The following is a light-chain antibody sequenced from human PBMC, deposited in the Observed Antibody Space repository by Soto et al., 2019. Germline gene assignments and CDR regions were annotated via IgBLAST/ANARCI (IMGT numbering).Light chain of an antibody. CDR3: HQYDNLPLT. CDR1: QDISNY. V-gene: IGKV1-33*01. J-gene: IGKJ5*01. CDR2: DAS. Sequence: DIQMTQSPSSLAASVGDRVTITCQASQDISNYLNWYQQKPGKAPKLLIYDASNLETGVPSRFSGSGSGTDFTCTISSLPTEDIATYYCHQYDNLPLTFGQGTRLEIK.